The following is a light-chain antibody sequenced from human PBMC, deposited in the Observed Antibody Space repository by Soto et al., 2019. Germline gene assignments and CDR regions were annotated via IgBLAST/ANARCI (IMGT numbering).Light chain of an antibody. V-gene: IGLV4-69*01. CDR1: SGHSNYA. CDR2: LNSDGSH. J-gene: IGLJ2*01. CDR3: QTWGSGIVV. Sequence: QSVLTQSPSASASLGASVKLTCTLSSGHSNYAIAWHQQQSEKGPRYLMKLNSDGSHSKGDGIPDRFSGSSSGAERYLTISSLQSDDEADSYCQTWGSGIVVFGGGTKLTVL.